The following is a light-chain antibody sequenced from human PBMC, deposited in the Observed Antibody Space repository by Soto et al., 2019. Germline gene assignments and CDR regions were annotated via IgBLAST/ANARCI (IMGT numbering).Light chain of an antibody. V-gene: IGKV1-17*01. CDR2: TTS. CDR1: QGIGTD. J-gene: IGKJ5*01. Sequence: DIQMTPSPSSLSASVGDRVTITCRASQGIGTDFGWYQQRPGKAPERLISTTSILQTGVTSRFSGSGSATEFTLTISGVQPEDFATYYCRQHYRFPITFGQGTRLEIK. CDR3: RQHYRFPIT.